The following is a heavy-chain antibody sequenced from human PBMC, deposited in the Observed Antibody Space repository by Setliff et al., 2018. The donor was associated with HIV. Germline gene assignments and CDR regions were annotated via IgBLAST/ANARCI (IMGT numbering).Heavy chain of an antibody. D-gene: IGHD4-17*01. V-gene: IGHV4-59*11. CDR3: AKGAGFYGDYTFDH. J-gene: IGHJ4*02. CDR1: GPSINIHY. Sequence: PSETLSLTCTVSGPSINIHYWSWIRQSPGKGFEWIGYIYSTGSTNYNPSLQSRVTISMGASRNQFSLKVTSVTAADTAVYYCAKGAGFYGDYTFDHWGQGRQVTVPQ. CDR2: IYSTGST.